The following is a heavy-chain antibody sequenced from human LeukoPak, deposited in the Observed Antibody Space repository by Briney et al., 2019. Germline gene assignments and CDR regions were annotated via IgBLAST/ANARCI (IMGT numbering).Heavy chain of an antibody. J-gene: IGHJ6*03. CDR2: IDNDGHGI. Sequence: GGSLRLSCAASGFTFSGYWMHWVRQGPEKGLVLVSRIDNDGHGILYADSVKGRFTTSRDNAKNTLYLQMNSLRFEDTAVCYCATGGGWVPSFGVVTHIDVWGKGTTVTVSS. CDR1: GFTFSGYW. D-gene: IGHD3-3*01. V-gene: IGHV3-74*03. CDR3: ATGGGWVPSFGVVTHIDV.